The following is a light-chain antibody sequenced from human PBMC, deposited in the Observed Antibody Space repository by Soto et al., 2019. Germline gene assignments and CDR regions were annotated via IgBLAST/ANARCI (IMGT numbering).Light chain of an antibody. CDR2: TAS. J-gene: IGKJ1*01. V-gene: IGKV1-9*01. CDR1: ESIDSW. CDR3: QQLNNYPRT. Sequence: IQMTQSPSTLSASVGHRVTITCRASESIDSWLAWHQQKQGTAPKVLISTASTLQSGVPSRFSGSGYGTEFNLTISSLQPEDFATYYCQQLNNYPRTFGQGTKVDIK.